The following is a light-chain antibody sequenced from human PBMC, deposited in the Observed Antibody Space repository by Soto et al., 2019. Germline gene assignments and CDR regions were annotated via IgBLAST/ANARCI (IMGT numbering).Light chain of an antibody. Sequence: QSALTQPPSASGSPGQSVTISCTGTSSDVGGYNYVSWYQQHPGKAPKLIIYDVSKWPSGVPDRFSGSKSGNTASLTVSGLQTEDEADYYCSSYSGSNNVVFGTGTKVTVL. J-gene: IGLJ1*01. V-gene: IGLV2-8*01. CDR2: DVS. CDR3: SSYSGSNNVV. CDR1: SSDVGGYNY.